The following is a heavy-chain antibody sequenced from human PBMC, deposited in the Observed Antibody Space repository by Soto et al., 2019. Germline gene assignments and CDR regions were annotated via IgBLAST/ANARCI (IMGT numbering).Heavy chain of an antibody. J-gene: IGHJ3*02. CDR1: GGTFSNSA. CDR2: IIPMFDIA. CDR3: ARNPAVRLEWSSNI. D-gene: IGHD3-3*01. V-gene: IGHV1-69*13. Sequence: ASVKVSCKASGGTFSNSAITWVRQAPGQGLEWMGGIIPMFDIANYAQKFQGRVTITADESTSTAYMELGGLRSEDTAVYFCARNPAVRLEWSSNIWGQGTMVTVSS.